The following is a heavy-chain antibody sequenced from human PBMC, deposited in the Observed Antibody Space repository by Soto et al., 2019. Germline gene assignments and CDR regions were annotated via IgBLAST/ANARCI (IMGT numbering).Heavy chain of an antibody. J-gene: IGHJ4*02. CDR1: GYTFTTYG. CDR3: ARDRDYLWGGKIDH. D-gene: IGHD3-16*01. V-gene: IGHV1-18*01. Sequence: QVHLAQSGAEVKKPGASVRVSCKASGYTFTTYGISWVRQAPGQGPEWLGWISTYNGITDYAQKLKGRVTMTRDTSTNTVEMDLGNLRSDDTAVYYCARDRDYLWGGKIDHGGQGTLVTVSS. CDR2: ISTYNGIT.